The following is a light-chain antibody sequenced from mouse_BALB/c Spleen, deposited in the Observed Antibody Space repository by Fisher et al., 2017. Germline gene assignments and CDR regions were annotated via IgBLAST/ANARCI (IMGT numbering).Light chain of an antibody. Sequence: IVLTQSTAILSASPGEKVTMTCRASSSVSYMHWYQQKSGTSPKRWIYDTSKLASGVPARFSGSGSGTSYSLTISSMEAEDAATYYCQQWSSYPLTFGAGTKLELK. CDR1: SSVSY. CDR3: QQWSSYPLT. CDR2: DTS. V-gene: IGKV4-59*01. J-gene: IGKJ5*01.